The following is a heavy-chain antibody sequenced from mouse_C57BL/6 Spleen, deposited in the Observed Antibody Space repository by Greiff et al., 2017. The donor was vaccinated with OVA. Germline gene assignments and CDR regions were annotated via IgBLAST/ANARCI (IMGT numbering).Heavy chain of an antibody. CDR2: INYDGSST. V-gene: IGHV5-16*01. CDR1: GFTFSDYY. Sequence: EVQLVESEGGLVQPGSSMKLSCTASGFTFSDYYMAWVRQVPEKGLEWVANINYDGSSTYYLDSLKSRFIISRDNAKNILYLQMSSLKSEDTATYYCAREDSSGPLFDYWGQGTTLTVSS. D-gene: IGHD3-2*02. J-gene: IGHJ2*01. CDR3: AREDSSGPLFDY.